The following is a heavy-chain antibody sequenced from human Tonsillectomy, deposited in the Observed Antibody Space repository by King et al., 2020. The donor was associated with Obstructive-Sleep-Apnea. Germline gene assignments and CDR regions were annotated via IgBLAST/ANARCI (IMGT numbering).Heavy chain of an antibody. D-gene: IGHD6-19*01. CDR1: GYTFTNYY. CDR2: INPRGGST. Sequence: VQLVQSGAEVKKPGASMKLSCKASGYTFTNYYIHWVRQAPGQGLEWMGAINPRGGSTNYAPKFQARVTMTRDTFTSTVYMDLSSLRSEDTAVYYCARGARESQWLLIQIDYWGQGTLVTVSS. V-gene: IGHV1-46*01. CDR3: ARGARESQWLLIQIDY. J-gene: IGHJ4*02.